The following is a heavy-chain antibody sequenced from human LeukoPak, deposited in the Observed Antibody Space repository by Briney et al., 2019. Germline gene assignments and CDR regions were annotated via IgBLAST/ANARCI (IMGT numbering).Heavy chain of an antibody. D-gene: IGHD3-9*01. J-gene: IGHJ4*02. CDR3: ARDLTYYDILTGYYNPAFFDY. CDR2: IKQDGSEK. CDR1: GFTFSSYW. V-gene: IGHV3-7*01. Sequence: GGSLRLSCAASGFTFSSYWMSWVRQAPGKGLEWVANIKQDGSEKYYVDSVKGRFTISRDNAKNSRYLQMNSLRAEDTAVYYCARDLTYYDILTGYYNPAFFDYWGQGTLATVSS.